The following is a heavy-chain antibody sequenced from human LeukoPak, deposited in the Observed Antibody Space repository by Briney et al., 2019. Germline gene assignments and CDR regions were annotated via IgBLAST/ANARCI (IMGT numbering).Heavy chain of an antibody. CDR2: IVVGSGNT. V-gene: IGHV1-58*02. J-gene: IGHJ4*02. CDR1: GFTFTSSA. CDR3: AAPGYGSGSYYIY. Sequence: ASVKVSCKAPGFTFTSSAMQWVRQARGQRLEWIGWIVVGSGNTNYAQKFQERVTITRDLSTTTAYMELSSLRSEDTAVYYCAAPGYGSGSYYIYWGQGTLVTVSS. D-gene: IGHD3-10*01.